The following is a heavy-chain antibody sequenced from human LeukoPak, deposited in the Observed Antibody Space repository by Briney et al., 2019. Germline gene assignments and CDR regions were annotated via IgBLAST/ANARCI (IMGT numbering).Heavy chain of an antibody. D-gene: IGHD3-10*01. V-gene: IGHV3-7*01. Sequence: GGSLRLSCAASGFTFSTYWMSWVRQAPGKGLEWVANIRPDGSEKYYVDSVRGRLTISRDNAKNSLSLQMNSLRGEDTAVYYCARETRGESDYWGHGTLVTVSS. CDR1: GFTFSTYW. CDR3: ARETRGESDY. J-gene: IGHJ4*01. CDR2: IRPDGSEK.